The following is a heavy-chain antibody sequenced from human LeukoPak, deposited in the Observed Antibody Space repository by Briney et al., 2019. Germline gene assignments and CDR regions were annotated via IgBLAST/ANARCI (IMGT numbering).Heavy chain of an antibody. J-gene: IGHJ6*03. CDR2: ISSSSSSYI. V-gene: IGHV3-21*01. CDR3: ARDMALAPGPIVATTSVMDV. CDR1: GFTFSSYS. Sequence: PGGSLRLSCAASGFTFSSYSMNWVRQAPGKGLEWVSSISSSSSSYIYYADSVKGRFTISRDNAKNSLYLQMNSLRAEDTAVYYCARDMALAPGPIVATTSVMDVWGKGTTVTVSS. D-gene: IGHD5-12*01.